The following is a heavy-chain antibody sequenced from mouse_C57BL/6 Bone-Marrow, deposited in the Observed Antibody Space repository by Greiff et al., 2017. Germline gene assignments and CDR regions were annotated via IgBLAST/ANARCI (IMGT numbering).Heavy chain of an antibody. Sequence: EVKLQESGGDLVKPGGSLKLSCAASGFTFSSYGMSWVRQTPDKRLEWVATISSGGSYTYYPDSVKGRFTISRDNAKNTLYLQMSSLKSEDTAMYYCARHYRFITTGPDDWGQGTTLTVSS. CDR2: ISSGGSYT. V-gene: IGHV5-6*01. J-gene: IGHJ2*01. D-gene: IGHD1-1*01. CDR1: GFTFSSYG. CDR3: ARHYRFITTGPDD.